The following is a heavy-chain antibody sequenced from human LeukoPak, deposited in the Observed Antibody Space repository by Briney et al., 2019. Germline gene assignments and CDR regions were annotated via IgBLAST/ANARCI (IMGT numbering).Heavy chain of an antibody. CDR2: TKHSGST. CDR3: ARHFQGGYYYGSGSHEIDY. Sequence: PSETLSLTCAVYGGSFSGHYWSWIRQSPGKGLEWIGETKHSGSTNYNPSLKTRVTISVDTSKNQFSLKLSSVTAADTAVYYCARHFQGGYYYGSGSHEIDYWGQGTLVTVSS. V-gene: IGHV4-34*01. J-gene: IGHJ4*02. CDR1: GGSFSGHY. D-gene: IGHD3-10*01.